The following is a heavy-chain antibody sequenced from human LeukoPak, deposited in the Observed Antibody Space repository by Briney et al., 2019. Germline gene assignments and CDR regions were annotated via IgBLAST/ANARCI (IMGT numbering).Heavy chain of an antibody. CDR1: PGSISTPY. CDR3: ASGTVFGVITPQYFHY. CDR2: VFYGGMT. D-gene: IGHD3-3*01. V-gene: IGHV4-59*11. J-gene: IGHJ4*02. Sequence: PSGTLSLTRSLSPGSISTPYWHSIRQSPPKGLEGMGFVFYGGMTNYNPSLKSRVTISLDTSKNQFSLKLTSVTAADTAAYYCASGTVFGVITPQYFHYWGQGTRVTVSS.